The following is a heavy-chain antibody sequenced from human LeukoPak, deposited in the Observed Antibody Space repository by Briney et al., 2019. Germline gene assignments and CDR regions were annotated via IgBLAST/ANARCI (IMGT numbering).Heavy chain of an antibody. Sequence: GGSLRLSCAASAFPFSSYAMTWVRQTPGKGLEWVSVISGSGGGTYYADSVKGRFTISRDNSKNPMYLQMNSLRAEDTAVYYCAKGYYYDSSGYYSTRLDSWGQGTLVTVSS. J-gene: IGHJ4*02. D-gene: IGHD3-22*01. V-gene: IGHV3-23*01. CDR3: AKGYYYDSSGYYSTRLDS. CDR1: AFPFSSYA. CDR2: ISGSGGGT.